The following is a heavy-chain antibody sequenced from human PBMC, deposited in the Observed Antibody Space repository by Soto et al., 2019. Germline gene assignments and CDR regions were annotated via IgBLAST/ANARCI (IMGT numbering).Heavy chain of an antibody. CDR1: GYTFTSYA. CDR2: INAGNGNT. CDR3: ARAGRIAAAGMRFDY. J-gene: IGHJ4*02. Sequence: QVQLVQSGAEVKKPGASVKVSCKASGYTFTSYAMHWVRQAPGQRLEWMGWINAGNGNTKYSQKFQGRVTITRDTSASTADMELSSRRSEDTAVYYCARAGRIAAAGMRFDYWGQGTLVTVSS. V-gene: IGHV1-3*01. D-gene: IGHD6-13*01.